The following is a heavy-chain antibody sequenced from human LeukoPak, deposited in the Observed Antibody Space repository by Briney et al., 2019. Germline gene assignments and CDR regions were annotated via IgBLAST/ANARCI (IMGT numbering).Heavy chain of an antibody. V-gene: IGHV1-69*01. D-gene: IGHD3-3*01. CDR2: IIPIFGTA. Sequence: AASVKVSCKASGGTFSSYAISWGRQAPGQGLEWMGGIIPIFGTANYAQKFQGRVTITADESTSTAYMELSSLRSEDTAVYYCARVLGYDFWSGYEFDYWGQGTLVTVSS. J-gene: IGHJ4*02. CDR1: GGTFSSYA. CDR3: ARVLGYDFWSGYEFDY.